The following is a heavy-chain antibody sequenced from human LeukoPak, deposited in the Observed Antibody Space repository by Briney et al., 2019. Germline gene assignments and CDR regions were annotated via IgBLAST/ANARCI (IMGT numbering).Heavy chain of an antibody. D-gene: IGHD2-2*01. Sequence: PGGSLRLSCAASGFTFSSYSMNWVRQAPGKGLEWVSSISSSSSYIYYADSVKGRFTISRDNAKNSLYLQMNSLRAEDTAVYYCASQPPSIVVVPAAMRDYWGQGTLVTVSS. CDR3: ASQPPSIVVVPAAMRDY. J-gene: IGHJ4*02. CDR2: ISSSSSYI. CDR1: GFTFSSYS. V-gene: IGHV3-21*01.